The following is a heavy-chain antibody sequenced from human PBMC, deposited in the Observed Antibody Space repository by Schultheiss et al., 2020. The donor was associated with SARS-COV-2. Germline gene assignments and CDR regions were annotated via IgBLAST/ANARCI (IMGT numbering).Heavy chain of an antibody. D-gene: IGHD3-22*01. CDR2: IYTSGST. J-gene: IGHJ4*02. V-gene: IGHV4-61*02. CDR1: GGSISSSSYY. CDR3: ARDEAALSAYYYELAGGPFDY. Sequence: SQTLSLTCTVSGGSISSSSYYWSWIRQPAGKGLEWIGRIYTSGSTNYNPSLKSRVTMSVDTSKNQFSLKLSSVTAADTAVYYCARDEAALSAYYYELAGGPFDYWGQGTLVTVSS.